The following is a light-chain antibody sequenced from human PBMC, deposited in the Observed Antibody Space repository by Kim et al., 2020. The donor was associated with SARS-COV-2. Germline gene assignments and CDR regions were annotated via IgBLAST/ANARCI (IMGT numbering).Light chain of an antibody. CDR3: QQYYGTPFS. J-gene: IGKJ3*01. V-gene: IGKV4-1*01. CDR1: QTVLHSSSNLNC. CDR2: WAS. Sequence: DIVMTQSPDSLAVSLGERATINCKSSQTVLHSSSNLNCIAWYQQKPGQPPKLLIYWASTREPGVPDRFSGSGSGTDFTLTISSLQAEDVAVYYCQQYYGTPFSFGPGTKVDIK.